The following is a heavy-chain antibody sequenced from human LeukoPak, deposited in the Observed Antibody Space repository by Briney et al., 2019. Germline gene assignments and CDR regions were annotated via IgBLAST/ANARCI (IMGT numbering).Heavy chain of an antibody. J-gene: IGHJ4*02. CDR1: GYTFTTYW. Sequence: GESLKISCKGAGYTFTTYWIAWVRQMPGKGLEWMGIIYPGDSDTRYSPSFEGQVTISADKSLSTAYLQWGSLKASDTAMYYCAREGRSSSPMDYWGQGTLVTVSS. CDR3: AREGRSSSPMDY. V-gene: IGHV5-51*01. CDR2: IYPGDSDT. D-gene: IGHD6-6*01.